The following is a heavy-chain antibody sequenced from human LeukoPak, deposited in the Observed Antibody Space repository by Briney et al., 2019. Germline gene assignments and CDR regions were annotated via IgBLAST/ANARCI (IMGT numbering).Heavy chain of an antibody. Sequence: SVKVSCKASGLTFTSSAMQWVRQARGQRLEWIGWIVVGSGNTNYAQKFQERVTITRDMSTSTAYMELSSLRSEDTAVYYCAADLGYYGSGSFPDYWGQGTLVTVSS. CDR2: IVVGSGNT. D-gene: IGHD3-10*01. V-gene: IGHV1-58*02. J-gene: IGHJ4*02. CDR3: AADLGYYGSGSFPDY. CDR1: GLTFTSSA.